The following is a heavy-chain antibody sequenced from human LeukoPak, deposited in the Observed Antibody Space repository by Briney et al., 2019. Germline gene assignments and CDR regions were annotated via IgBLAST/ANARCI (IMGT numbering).Heavy chain of an antibody. CDR3: ARVGLWVNPDYYYYYMDV. D-gene: IGHD5-18*01. CDR2: ISSSSSYI. V-gene: IGHV3-21*01. J-gene: IGHJ6*03. Sequence: GGSLRLSCVASSFTFSSYSMNWVRQATGKGLEWVSSISSSSSYIYYADSVKGRFTISRDNAQNSLYLQMNSLRAEDTAVYYCARVGLWVNPDYYYYYMDVWGKGTTVTVSS. CDR1: SFTFSSYS.